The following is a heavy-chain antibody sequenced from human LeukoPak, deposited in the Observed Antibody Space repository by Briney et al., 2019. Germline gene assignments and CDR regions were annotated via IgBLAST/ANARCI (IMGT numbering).Heavy chain of an antibody. V-gene: IGHV3-23*01. D-gene: IGHD3-10*01. CDR1: GFTFSSYA. CDR2: ISGSGGST. CDR3: AKLRGSGGHSGGPDY. Sequence: GGSLRLSCAASGFTFSSYAMSWVRQAPGKGREWVSAISGSGGSTYYADSVKGRFAISRDNSKNTLYLQMNSLRADDTAVYYCAKLRGSGGHSGGPDYWGQGTLVTVSS. J-gene: IGHJ4*02.